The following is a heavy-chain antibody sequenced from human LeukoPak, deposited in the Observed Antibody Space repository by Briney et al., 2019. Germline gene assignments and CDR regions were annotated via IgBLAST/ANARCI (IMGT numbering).Heavy chain of an antibody. CDR3: VKDLGIAAAGGH. J-gene: IGHJ4*02. Sequence: PGGSLRLSCSASGFTFSSYAMHWVRQAPGKGVEYGSAIRSNGGSTYYADSVKGRFTISRDNSKNTLYLQMSSLRAEDTAVYYCVKDLGIAAAGGHWGQGTLVTVYS. V-gene: IGHV3-64D*06. CDR1: GFTFSSYA. D-gene: IGHD6-13*01. CDR2: IRSNGGST.